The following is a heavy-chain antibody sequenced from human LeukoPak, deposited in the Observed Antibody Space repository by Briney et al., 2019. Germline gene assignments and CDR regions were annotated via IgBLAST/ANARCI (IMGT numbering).Heavy chain of an antibody. Sequence: GGSLRLSCAASGFIFTNYFMSWVRQAPGKGLEWVASIKHDGSEKYYVDSVRGRFTISRDNTMNSLCLQMSSLRAEDTAVYYCATDRGWRTSGYYLYYFEYWGQGTLVTYSS. CDR1: GFIFTNYF. D-gene: IGHD3-3*01. CDR3: ATDRGWRTSGYYLYYFEY. J-gene: IGHJ4*02. CDR2: IKHDGSEK. V-gene: IGHV3-7*01.